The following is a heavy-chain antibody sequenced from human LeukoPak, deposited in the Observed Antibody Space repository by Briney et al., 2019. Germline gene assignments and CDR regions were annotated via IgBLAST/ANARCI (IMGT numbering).Heavy chain of an antibody. V-gene: IGHV3-30*18. CDR3: AKDGGSGWYVGYYFDY. CDR1: GFTFSNYG. J-gene: IGHJ4*02. Sequence: PGGSLRLSCAASGFTFSNYGMHWVRQAPGKGLEWVAVISYDGSNKYYADSVKGRFTISRDNSKNTLYLQMNSLRAEDTAVYYCAKDGGSGWYVGYYFDYWGQGTLVTVSS. CDR2: ISYDGSNK. D-gene: IGHD6-19*01.